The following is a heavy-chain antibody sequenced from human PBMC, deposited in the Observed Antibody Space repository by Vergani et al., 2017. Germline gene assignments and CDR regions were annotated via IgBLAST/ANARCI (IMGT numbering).Heavy chain of an antibody. CDR1: GVSISSSNW. CDR2: IYHSGST. CDR3: ARDVGYCSGGSCYSHYFDY. Sequence: QVQLQESGPGLVKPPGTLSLTCAVSGVSISSSNWWSWVRQPPGKGLEWIGEIYHSGSTNYNPSLKSRVTISVDKSKNQFSLKLSSVTAADTAVYYCARDVGYCSGGSCYSHYFDYWGQGTLVTVSS. D-gene: IGHD2-15*01. J-gene: IGHJ4*02. V-gene: IGHV4-4*03.